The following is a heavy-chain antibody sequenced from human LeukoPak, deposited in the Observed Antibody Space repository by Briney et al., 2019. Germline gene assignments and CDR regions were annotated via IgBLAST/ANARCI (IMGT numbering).Heavy chain of an antibody. V-gene: IGHV4-30-2*01. D-gene: IGHD3-22*01. CDR1: GGSISSGGYS. Sequence: PSQTLSLTCSVSGGSISSGGYSWNWIRQPPGKGLEWIGYIYHSGSTYYNPSLKSRLTISVDRSKNQFSLKLSSVTAADTAVYYCARCDDSSGYYSLDYWGQGTLVTVSS. CDR2: IYHSGST. J-gene: IGHJ4*02. CDR3: ARCDDSSGYYSLDY.